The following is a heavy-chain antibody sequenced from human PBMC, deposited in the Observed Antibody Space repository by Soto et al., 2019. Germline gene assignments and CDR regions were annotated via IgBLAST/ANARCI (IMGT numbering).Heavy chain of an antibody. CDR2: MNPNSGNT. V-gene: IGHV1-8*01. Sequence: GASVKVSCKASGYTFTNYDINWVRQAAGQGLEWMGRMNPNSGNTGYAQKFQGRVTMTRSTSTSTVYMELSSLRSEDTAVYYCARLLITGTTVDFDYWGQGTLVTVSS. D-gene: IGHD1-7*01. J-gene: IGHJ4*02. CDR3: ARLLITGTTVDFDY. CDR1: GYTFTNYD.